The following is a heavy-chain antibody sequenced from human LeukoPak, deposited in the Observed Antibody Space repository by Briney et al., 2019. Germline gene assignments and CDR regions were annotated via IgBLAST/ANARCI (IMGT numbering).Heavy chain of an antibody. Sequence: SETLSLTCTVSGGSISSYYWSWIRQPPGKGLEWIGYISYSGSTNYNPSLKSRVTISVDTSKNQFSLKLSSVTAADTAVYYCARRRDYYDSSGYWSYYFDYWGQGTLVTVSS. D-gene: IGHD3-22*01. J-gene: IGHJ4*02. CDR3: ARRRDYYDSSGYWSYYFDY. CDR2: ISYSGST. CDR1: GGSISSYY. V-gene: IGHV4-59*01.